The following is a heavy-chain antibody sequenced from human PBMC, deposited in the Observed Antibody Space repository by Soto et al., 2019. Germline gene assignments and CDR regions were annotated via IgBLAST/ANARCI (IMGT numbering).Heavy chain of an antibody. Sequence: ASVKVSCKASGYTFTGYYMHWVRQAPGQGLEWMGWINPNSGGTNYAQKLQGWVTMTRDTSISTAYMELSSLRSEDTAVYYCARDPPGGATEYFQHWGQGTLVTVSS. J-gene: IGHJ1*01. CDR1: GYTFTGYY. V-gene: IGHV1-2*04. D-gene: IGHD2-21*01. CDR3: ARDPPGGATEYFQH. CDR2: INPNSGGT.